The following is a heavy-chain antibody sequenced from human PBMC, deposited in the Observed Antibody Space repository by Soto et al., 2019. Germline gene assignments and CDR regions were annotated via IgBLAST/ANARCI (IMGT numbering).Heavy chain of an antibody. D-gene: IGHD3-22*01. V-gene: IGHV1-18*04. CDR3: ARDLRYYGSGYNYSDS. J-gene: IGHJ1*01. CDR1: GYTFISYG. CDR2: TCALTGKA. Sequence: GSSVKVSYKPSGYTFISYGISLLRLAPAQGLEWVGWTCALTGKADHAQIFEDRVTMTTDTSTRTAYMDPRSRRSDGTADDCCARDLRYYGSGYNYSDSWGQGTLVPVS.